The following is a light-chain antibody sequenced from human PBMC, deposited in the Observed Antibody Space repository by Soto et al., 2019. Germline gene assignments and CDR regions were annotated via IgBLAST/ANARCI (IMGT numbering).Light chain of an antibody. CDR1: QGFYSA. Sequence: ALPLTQSPPSLPASVGDRVTITCRASQGFYSALAWYQQKPGKAPKLLIYDASSLESGVPSRFSGSGSGTDFTLTISSLQPEDFATYYCQQFYSYPLTFGGGTKVEIK. CDR3: QQFYSYPLT. CDR2: DAS. V-gene: IGKV1-13*02. J-gene: IGKJ4*01.